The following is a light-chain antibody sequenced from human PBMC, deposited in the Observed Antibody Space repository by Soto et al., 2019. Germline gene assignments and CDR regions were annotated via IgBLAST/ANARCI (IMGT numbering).Light chain of an antibody. CDR1: QSVLYSSNSKNY. Sequence: DIVMAQSPDSLAVSLGERATINCKSSQSVLYSSNSKNYLAWYQQKPGQPPKLLIYWATTRESGVHDRCSGSGSGADFTLTISTLQAEDVAVYCCQQYYSTPLTFGGGTKVEIK. J-gene: IGKJ4*01. CDR2: WAT. V-gene: IGKV4-1*01. CDR3: QQYYSTPLT.